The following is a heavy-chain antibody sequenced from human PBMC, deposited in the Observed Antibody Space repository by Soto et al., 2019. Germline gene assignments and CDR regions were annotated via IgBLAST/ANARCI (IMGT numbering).Heavy chain of an antibody. Sequence: GGSLRLSCAASGFTFSSYWMHWVRQTPGKGLVWVSRIDIAGSTTTYADSVKGRFTISRDNAKNTLYLQMNSLRADDTAVYYCARECVDTVTSITIPFDYWGQGALVTVSS. J-gene: IGHJ4*02. CDR1: GFTFSSYW. CDR3: ARECVDTVTSITIPFDY. CDR2: IDIAGSTT. V-gene: IGHV3-74*01. D-gene: IGHD5-12*01.